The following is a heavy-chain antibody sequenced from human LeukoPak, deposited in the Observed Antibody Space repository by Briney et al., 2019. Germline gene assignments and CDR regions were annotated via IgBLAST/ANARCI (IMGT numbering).Heavy chain of an antibody. CDR1: GYSISSGYY. CDR2: IYHSGST. D-gene: IGHD1-26*01. CDR3: ARGSPIVGAIH. Sequence: KPSETLSLTCTVSGYSISSGYYWSWIRQPPGKGLEWIGYIYHSGSTYYNPSLKSRVTISVDRSKNQFSLKLSSVTAADTAVYYCARGSPIVGAIHWGQGTLVTVSS. V-gene: IGHV4-38-2*02. J-gene: IGHJ4*02.